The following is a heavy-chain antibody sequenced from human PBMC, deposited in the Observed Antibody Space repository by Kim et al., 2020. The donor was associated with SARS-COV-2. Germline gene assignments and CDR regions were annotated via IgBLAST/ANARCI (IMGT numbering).Heavy chain of an antibody. V-gene: IGHV3-30*04. CDR1: GFTFSSYA. Sequence: GGSLRLSCAASGFTFSSYAMHWVRQAPGKGLEWVAVISYDGSNKYYADSVKGRFTISRDNSKNTLYLQMNSLRAEDTAVYYCARASSGYYFGAFDIWGQGTRV. CDR2: ISYDGSNK. D-gene: IGHD3-22*01. J-gene: IGHJ3*02. CDR3: ARASSGYYFGAFDI.